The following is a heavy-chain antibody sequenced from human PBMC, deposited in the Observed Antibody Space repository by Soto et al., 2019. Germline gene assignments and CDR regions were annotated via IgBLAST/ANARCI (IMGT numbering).Heavy chain of an antibody. CDR2: IYHSGST. V-gene: IGHV4-4*02. Sequence: PSETLSLTCAVSGGSISSSNWWSWVRQPPGKGLEWIGEIYHSGSTNYNPSLKSRVTISVDKSKNRFSLKLSSVTAADTAVYYCASQIGYCSGGSCYSNWFDPWGQGTLVTVSS. J-gene: IGHJ5*02. CDR1: GGSISSSNW. D-gene: IGHD2-15*01. CDR3: ASQIGYCSGGSCYSNWFDP.